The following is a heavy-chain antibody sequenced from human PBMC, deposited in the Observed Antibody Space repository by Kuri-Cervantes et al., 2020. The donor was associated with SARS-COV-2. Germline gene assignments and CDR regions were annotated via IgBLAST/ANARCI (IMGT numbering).Heavy chain of an antibody. CDR2: IKQDGSEK. CDR3: ARENRYYDFWGFGLSEKKYYYYYYYMDV. D-gene: IGHD3-3*01. CDR1: GFTFSSYW. J-gene: IGHJ6*03. V-gene: IGHV3-7*01. Sequence: GGSLRLSCAASGFTFSSYWMSWVRQAPGKGLEWVANIKQDGSEKYYVDSVKGRFTISRDNAKNSLYLQMNSLRAEDTAVYYCARENRYYDFWGFGLSEKKYYYYYYYMDVWGKGTTVTVSS.